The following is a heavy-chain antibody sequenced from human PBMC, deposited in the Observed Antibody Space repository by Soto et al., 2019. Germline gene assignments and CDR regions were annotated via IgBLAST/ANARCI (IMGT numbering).Heavy chain of an antibody. V-gene: IGHV1-69*02. Sequence: SVKVSCKASRGTFSIYTITWVRQAPGQGLEWMGRIIPILGIANYAQKFQGRVTITADKSTSTAYMELSSLRSEDTAVYYCASEGTTGIDYWGQGTLVTVSS. J-gene: IGHJ4*02. D-gene: IGHD1-1*01. CDR1: RGTFSIYT. CDR3: ASEGTTGIDY. CDR2: IIPILGIA.